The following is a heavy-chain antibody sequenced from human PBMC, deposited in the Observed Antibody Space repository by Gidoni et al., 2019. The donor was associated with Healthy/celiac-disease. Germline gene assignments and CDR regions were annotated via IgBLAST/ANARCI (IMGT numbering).Heavy chain of an antibody. CDR3: ANLYYYDSSGSDAFDI. D-gene: IGHD3-22*01. V-gene: IGHV3-23*01. Sequence: EVQLLESGGGLVQPGGSLRPSCAAAGFTFSSSAMSWVRQAPGKGLEWVSAISGSGCSTYYADSVKGRFTISRDNSKNTLYLQMNSLRAEDTAVYYCANLYYYDSSGSDAFDIWGQGTMGTVSS. CDR2: ISGSGCST. CDR1: GFTFSSSA. J-gene: IGHJ3*02.